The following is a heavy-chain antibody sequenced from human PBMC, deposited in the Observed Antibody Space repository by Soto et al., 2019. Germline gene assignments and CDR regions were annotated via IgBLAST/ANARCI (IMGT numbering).Heavy chain of an antibody. V-gene: IGHV1-58*01. CDR2: IVVGSGNT. CDR3: AADPATLKYCTNGVCYMDYYYYGMDV. Sequence: GASVKVSCKASGFTFTSSAVQWVRQARGQRLEWIGWIVVGSGNTNYAQKFQERVTITRDMSTSTAYMELSSLRSEDTAVYYCAADPATLKYCTNGVCYMDYYYYGMDVWGQGTTVTVSS. CDR1: GFTFTSSA. D-gene: IGHD2-8*01. J-gene: IGHJ6*02.